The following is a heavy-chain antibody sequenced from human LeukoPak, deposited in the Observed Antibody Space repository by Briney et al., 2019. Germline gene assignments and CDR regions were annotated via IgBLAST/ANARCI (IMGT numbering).Heavy chain of an antibody. CDR2: IWYDGSNK. D-gene: IGHD3-10*01. J-gene: IGHJ6*03. V-gene: IGHV3-33*06. CDR1: GFTFSSYG. CDR3: AKTQDSWIGELINYYYYMDV. Sequence: GRSLRLSCAASGFTFSSYGMHWVRQAPGKGLEWVAVIWYDGSNKYYADSVKGRCTISRDNSKNTLYLQMSSLRADDTAVYYCAKTQDSWIGELINYYYYMDVWGKGTTVTVSS.